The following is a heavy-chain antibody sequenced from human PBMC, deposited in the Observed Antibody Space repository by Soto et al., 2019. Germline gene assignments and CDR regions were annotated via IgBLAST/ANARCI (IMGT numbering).Heavy chain of an antibody. D-gene: IGHD6-6*01. CDR1: GFTFSSYA. CDR2: ISYDGSNK. J-gene: IGHJ4*02. V-gene: IGHV3-30-3*01. Sequence: PGGSLRLSCAASGFTFSSYAMPWVRQAPGKGLEWVAVISYDGSNKYYADSVKGRFTISRDNSKNTLYLQMNSLRAEDTAVYYCAREGEQLVFDYWGQGTLVTVSS. CDR3: AREGEQLVFDY.